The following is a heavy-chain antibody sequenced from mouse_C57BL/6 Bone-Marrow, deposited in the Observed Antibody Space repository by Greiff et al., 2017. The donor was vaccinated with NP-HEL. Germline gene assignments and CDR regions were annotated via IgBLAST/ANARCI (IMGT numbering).Heavy chain of an antibody. V-gene: IGHV1-64*01. Sequence: QVQLQQPGAELVKPGASVKLSCKASGYTFTSYWMHWVKQRPGQGLEWIGLIHPNSGSTNYNEKFKSKATLTVDKSSSTAYMQLSSLTSEDSAVYYCATYYSNDYYFDDWGQGTTLTVSS. CDR2: IHPNSGST. CDR3: ATYYSNDYYFDD. CDR1: GYTFTSYW. J-gene: IGHJ2*01. D-gene: IGHD2-5*01.